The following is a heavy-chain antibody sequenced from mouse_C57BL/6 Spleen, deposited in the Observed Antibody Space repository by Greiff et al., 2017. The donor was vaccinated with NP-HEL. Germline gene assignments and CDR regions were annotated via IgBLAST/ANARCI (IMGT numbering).Heavy chain of an antibody. V-gene: IGHV1-69*01. Sequence: VQLQQPGAELVMPGASVKLSCKASGYTFTSYWMHWVKQRPGQGLEWIGEIDPSDSYTNYNQKFKGKSTLTVDKSSSTAYMQLSSLTSEDSAVYYCARWIFDRLYAMDYWGQGTSVTVSS. D-gene: IGHD3-2*02. CDR1: GYTFTSYW. CDR3: ARWIFDRLYAMDY. CDR2: IDPSDSYT. J-gene: IGHJ4*01.